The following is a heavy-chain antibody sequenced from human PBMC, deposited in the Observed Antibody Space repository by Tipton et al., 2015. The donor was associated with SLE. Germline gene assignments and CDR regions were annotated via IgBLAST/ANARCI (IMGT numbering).Heavy chain of an antibody. CDR1: GGSISSGGYY. V-gene: IGHV4-31*03. J-gene: IGHJ4*02. CDR3: ASGGFGELLDY. D-gene: IGHD3-10*01. CDR2: IYYSGST. Sequence: TLSLTCTVSGGSISSGGYYWSWICQHPGKGLEWIGYIYYSGSTYYNPSLKSRVTISIDTSKNQFSLKLSSVAAADTAVYYCASGGFGELLDYWGQGTLVTVSS.